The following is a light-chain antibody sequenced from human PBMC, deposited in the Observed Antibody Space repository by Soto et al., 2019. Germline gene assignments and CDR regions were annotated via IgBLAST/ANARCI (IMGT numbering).Light chain of an antibody. CDR2: SIN. J-gene: IGLJ2*01. CDR1: TGPVTSAYF. Sequence: QAVVTQEPSMTVSPGETVTLTCASSTGPVTSAYFSNWLQQKPGQPPRPLIYSINAKHSWTPARFSGSLLGGKAALTLSGVQPEDEADYYCLLHYDGDRIFGGGTKVTVL. V-gene: IGLV7-43*01. CDR3: LLHYDGDRI.